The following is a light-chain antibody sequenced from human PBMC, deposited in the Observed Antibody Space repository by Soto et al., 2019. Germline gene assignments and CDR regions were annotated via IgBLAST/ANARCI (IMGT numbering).Light chain of an antibody. CDR2: EVS. CDR1: SSDVGGYNY. CDR3: SSYAGSTMGV. V-gene: IGLV2-8*01. J-gene: IGLJ3*02. Sequence: QSALTQPPSASGSPGQSVTISCTGTSSDVGGYNYVSWYQQHPGKAPKLMIYEVSKRPSGVPDRFSGSKSGNTASLTVSGLQAEDEAEYYCSSYAGSTMGVFGGGTKVTVL.